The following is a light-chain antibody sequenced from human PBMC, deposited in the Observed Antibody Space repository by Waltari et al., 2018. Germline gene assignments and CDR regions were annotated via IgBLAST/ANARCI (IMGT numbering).Light chain of an antibody. CDR3: QQYGSSPYT. J-gene: IGKJ2*01. CDR1: QSVSSNY. CDR2: GAS. Sequence: IVLTQSPGTLSLSPGDRATLSCRASQSVSSNYLAWYQQKPGQAPRLLFYGASSRAPGIPDRFSGSGSGTDFTLTISRLEPEDFAVFYCQQYGSSPYTFGQGTKLEFK. V-gene: IGKV3-20*01.